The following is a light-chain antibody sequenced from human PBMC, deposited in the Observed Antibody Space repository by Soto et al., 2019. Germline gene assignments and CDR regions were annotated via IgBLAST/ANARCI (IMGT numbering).Light chain of an antibody. CDR2: DAS. CDR3: QQYYRSLIT. V-gene: IGKV1-5*01. J-gene: IGKJ5*01. CDR1: QSLNNY. Sequence: QMPKSPSTLSASVGDRVTITCRASQSLNNYLAWYQQKPGKAPKLLIYDASTLERGVPSRFSGTGSGTEFTLTISSLQPDDFATYYCQQYYRSLITFGQGRRPEIK.